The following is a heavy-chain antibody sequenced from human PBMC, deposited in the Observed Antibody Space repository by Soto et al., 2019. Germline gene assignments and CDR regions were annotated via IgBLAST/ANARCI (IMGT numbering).Heavy chain of an antibody. CDR1: GGTFSSYA. CDR3: ALGVGEALNYYYYGMDV. CDR2: IIPIFGTA. D-gene: IGHD3-16*01. J-gene: IGHJ6*02. Sequence: SVKVSCKASGGTFSSYAISWVRQAPGQGLEWMGGIIPIFGTANYAQKFQGRVTITADESTSTAYMELSSLRSEDTAVYYCALGVGEALNYYYYGMDVWGQGTTVTVSS. V-gene: IGHV1-69*13.